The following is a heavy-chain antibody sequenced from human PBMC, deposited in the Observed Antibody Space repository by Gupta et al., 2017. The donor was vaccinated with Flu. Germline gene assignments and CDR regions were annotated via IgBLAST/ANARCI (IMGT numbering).Heavy chain of an antibody. CDR2: LLFDGTNK. V-gene: IGHV3-33*01. CDR1: GFTFSNYS. J-gene: IGHJ5*02. CDR3: ARETYGSGSNWIDP. D-gene: IGHD3-10*01. Sequence: QVQLVESGGGVVQPGRSMSLCCAASGFTFSNYSMHWVRQAPGKGLEWGAVLLFDGTNKYYAYSVKGRFTISRDNSENTLYLQINNLRAEDTAVYYCARETYGSGSNWIDPWGQGTLVTVSS.